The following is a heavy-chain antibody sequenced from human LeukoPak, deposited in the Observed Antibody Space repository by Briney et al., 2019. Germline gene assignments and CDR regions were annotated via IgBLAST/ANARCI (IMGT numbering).Heavy chain of an antibody. V-gene: IGHV1-69*05. CDR1: GGTFSSYA. J-gene: IGHJ3*02. CDR2: IIPIFGTA. CDR3: ARDRGSYYYDSSGRPDAFDI. Sequence: SVKVSCKASGGTFSSYAISWVRQAPGQGLEWMGGIIPIFGTANYAQKFQGRVTITTDESTSTAYMELSSLRSEDTAVYYCARDRGSYYYDSSGRPDAFDIWGQGTMVTVSS. D-gene: IGHD3-22*01.